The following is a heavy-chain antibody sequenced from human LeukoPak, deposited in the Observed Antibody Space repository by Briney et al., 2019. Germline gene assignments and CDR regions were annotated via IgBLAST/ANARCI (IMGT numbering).Heavy chain of an antibody. CDR2: IYYSGST. CDR3: AREPDGFGELPHDAFDI. CDR1: GGSISSSSYY. Sequence: PSETLSLTCTVSGGSISSSSYYWGWIRQPPGKGLEWIGSIYYSGSTYYNPSLKSRVTISVDTSKNQFSLKLSSVTAADTAVYYCAREPDGFGELPHDAFDIWGQGTMVTVPS. D-gene: IGHD3-10*01. V-gene: IGHV4-39*02. J-gene: IGHJ3*02.